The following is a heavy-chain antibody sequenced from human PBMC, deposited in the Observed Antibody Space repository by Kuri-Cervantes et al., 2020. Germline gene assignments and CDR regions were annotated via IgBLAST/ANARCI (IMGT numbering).Heavy chain of an antibody. CDR2: IYYSGST. CDR3: ATDYYDSSGYYYAGY. D-gene: IGHD3-22*01. Sequence: GSLRLSCTVSGGSISSSSYYWGWIRQPPGKGLEWIGSIYYSGSTYYNPSLKSRVTISVDTSKNQFSLKLSSVTAADTAVYYCATDYYDSSGYYYAGYWGQGTLVTVSS. CDR1: GGSISSSSYY. J-gene: IGHJ4*02. V-gene: IGHV4-39*01.